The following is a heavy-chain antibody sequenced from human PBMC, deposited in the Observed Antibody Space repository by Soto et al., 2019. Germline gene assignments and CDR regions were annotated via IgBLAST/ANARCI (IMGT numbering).Heavy chain of an antibody. CDR2: IWYDGSNT. CDR1: GFIFSSFG. D-gene: IGHD7-27*01. V-gene: IGHV3-33*01. Sequence: PGGSLSRSCAASGFIFSSFGMHWVRQAPGKGLEWVAHIWYDGSNTYYADSVKGRFTISRDNSRNTLYLQMNSLRAEDTAVYHCVRDLLGSGGHFDYWGQGTPVTVSS. CDR3: VRDLLGSGGHFDY. J-gene: IGHJ4*02.